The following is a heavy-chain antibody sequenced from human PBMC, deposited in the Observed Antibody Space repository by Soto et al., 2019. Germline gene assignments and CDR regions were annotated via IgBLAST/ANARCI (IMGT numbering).Heavy chain of an antibody. CDR1: GFTFGDYA. V-gene: IGHV3-49*04. Sequence: GGSLRLSCTASGFTFGDYAMSWVRQAPGKGLEWVGFIRSKAYGGTTEYAASVKGRFTISRDDSKSIAYLQMNSLKTEDTAVYYCTREGGSGSYSWGQGTLVTVSS. CDR3: TREGGSGSYS. J-gene: IGHJ4*02. CDR2: IRSKAYGGTT. D-gene: IGHD1-26*01.